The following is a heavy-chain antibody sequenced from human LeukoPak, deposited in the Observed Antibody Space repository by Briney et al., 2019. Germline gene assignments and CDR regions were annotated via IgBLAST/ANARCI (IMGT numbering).Heavy chain of an antibody. D-gene: IGHD2-15*01. CDR3: ARAGGGTVDY. J-gene: IGHJ4*02. CDR1: GGSISSSSYY. CDR2: IYYGGST. Sequence: PSETLSLTCTVSGGSISSSSYYWGWIRQPPGRGLEWIGSIYYGGSTYYNPSLKSRVTISVDTSKNQFPLKLSSVTAADTAVYYCARAGGGTVDYWGQGTLVTVSS. V-gene: IGHV4-39*06.